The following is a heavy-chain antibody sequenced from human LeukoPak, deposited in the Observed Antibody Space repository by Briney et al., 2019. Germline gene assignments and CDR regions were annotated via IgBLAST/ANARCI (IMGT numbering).Heavy chain of an antibody. V-gene: IGHV4-59*01. Sequence: PSETLSLTCTVSGGSISSSYWSWIRQPPGKGLEWIGYIYYIGSTNYNPSLKSRVTISVDTSKNQFSLKLNSVTAADTAVYYCAMSGSYYNFDYWGQGTLVTVSS. CDR2: IYYIGST. CDR3: AMSGSYYNFDY. CDR1: GGSISSSY. J-gene: IGHJ4*02. D-gene: IGHD1-26*01.